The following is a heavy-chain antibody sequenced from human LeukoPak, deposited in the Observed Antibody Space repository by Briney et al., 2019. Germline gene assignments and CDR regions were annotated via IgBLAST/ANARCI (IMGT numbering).Heavy chain of an antibody. CDR1: GFTFSSYG. Sequence: GGSLRLSCAASGFTFSSYGMSWVRQAPGKGLEWVSAISGSGGSTYYADSVKGRFTISRDNSKNTVYLQINTLRTDDAAIYYCAKPYPTLTTSAVLDNWGQGTLVTVSS. D-gene: IGHD1-1*01. J-gene: IGHJ4*02. V-gene: IGHV3-23*01. CDR2: ISGSGGST. CDR3: AKPYPTLTTSAVLDN.